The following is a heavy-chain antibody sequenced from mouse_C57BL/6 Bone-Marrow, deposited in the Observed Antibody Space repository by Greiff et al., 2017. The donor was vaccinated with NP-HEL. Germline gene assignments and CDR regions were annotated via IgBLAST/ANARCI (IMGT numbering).Heavy chain of an antibody. J-gene: IGHJ1*03. V-gene: IGHV1-64*01. CDR2: IHPNSGST. Sequence: PGQGLEWIGMIHPNSGSTNYNEKFKSKATLTVDKSSSTAYMQLSSLTSEDSAVYYCARPYGSPYWYFDVWGTGTTVTVSS. D-gene: IGHD1-1*01. CDR3: ARPYGSPYWYFDV.